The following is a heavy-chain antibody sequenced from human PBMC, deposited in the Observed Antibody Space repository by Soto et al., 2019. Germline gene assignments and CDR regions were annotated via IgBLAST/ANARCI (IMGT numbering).Heavy chain of an antibody. Sequence: SVKVSCKASGYTFTSYGISWVRQAPGQGLEWMGRIIPILGIANYAQKFQGRVTITADKSTSTAYMELSSLRSEDTAVYYCARDAVGRDGYNDTYYYYGMDVWGQGTTVTVSS. J-gene: IGHJ6*02. D-gene: IGHD5-12*01. CDR2: IIPILGIA. V-gene: IGHV1-69*04. CDR1: GYTFTSYG. CDR3: ARDAVGRDGYNDTYYYYGMDV.